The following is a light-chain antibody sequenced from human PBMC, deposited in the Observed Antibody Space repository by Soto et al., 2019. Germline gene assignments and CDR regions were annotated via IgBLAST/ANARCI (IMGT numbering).Light chain of an antibody. CDR3: QQRSNWPPWT. Sequence: EIMLTQSPATLSLYPGERATLSCTASQSVSSYLAWYQQKPGQAPRLLIYDASNRATGIPARFSGSGSGTDFTLTISSLEPEDFAVYYCQQRSNWPPWTFGQGTKVDI. CDR1: QSVSSY. V-gene: IGKV3-11*01. CDR2: DAS. J-gene: IGKJ1*01.